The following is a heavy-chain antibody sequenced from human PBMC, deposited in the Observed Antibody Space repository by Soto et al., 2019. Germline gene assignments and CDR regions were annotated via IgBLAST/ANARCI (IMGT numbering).Heavy chain of an antibody. CDR2: INPSGGDT. Sequence: ASVKVSCKASGFTFTDYYMHRVRQAPGQGLEWMGVINPSGGDTTYAHAFQGRVTMTRDTSTSTLYMELSNLRSADTAVYFCARTTIPAASPFQHWGQGTLVTVSS. V-gene: IGHV1-46*01. CDR3: ARTTIPAASPFQH. J-gene: IGHJ1*01. D-gene: IGHD6-25*01. CDR1: GFTFTDYY.